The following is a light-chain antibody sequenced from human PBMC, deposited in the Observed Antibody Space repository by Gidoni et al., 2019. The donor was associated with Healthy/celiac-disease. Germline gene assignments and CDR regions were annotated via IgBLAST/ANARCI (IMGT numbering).Light chain of an antibody. CDR3: QPYDNLPYT. CDR1: QDISNY. CDR2: DAS. V-gene: IGKV1-33*01. J-gene: IGKJ2*01. Sequence: DIHMTQSPSTLSASVGDRVTITCQASQDISNYLNWYQQKPGKAPKLLIYDASTLETGVPSRFSGSGSGTDFTFTISSLQPEDIATYYCQPYDNLPYTFGQGTKLEIK.